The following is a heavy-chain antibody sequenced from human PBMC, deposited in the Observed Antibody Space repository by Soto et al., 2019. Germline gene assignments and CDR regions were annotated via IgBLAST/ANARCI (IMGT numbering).Heavy chain of an antibody. CDR1: GFTFRSYW. V-gene: IGHV3-7*05. D-gene: IGHD3-3*01. CDR2: IKQDGSEK. CDR3: ARDLYCDFWSGLGGYTNWFDP. Sequence: PGGSLRLSCAASGFTFRSYWMSWVRQAPGKGLEWVANIKQDGSEKYYVDSVKGRFTISGDNAKNSLYLQMNSLRAEDTAVYYFARDLYCDFWSGLGGYTNWFDPWGQGTLVTVSS. J-gene: IGHJ5*02.